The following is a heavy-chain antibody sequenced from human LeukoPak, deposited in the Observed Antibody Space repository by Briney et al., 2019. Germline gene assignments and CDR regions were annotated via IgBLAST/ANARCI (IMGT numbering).Heavy chain of an antibody. J-gene: IGHJ6*04. CDR2: ISAYNGNT. CDR1: GYTFTSYG. CDR3: ARDHCSGGSSYSRAYYYYGMDV. Sequence: ASVKVSCKASGYTFTSYGISWVRQAPGQGLEWMGWISAYNGNTNYAQKLQGRVTMTTDTSTSTAYMELRSLRSDDTAVYYCARDHCSGGSSYSRAYYYYGMDVWGKGTTVTVSS. D-gene: IGHD2-15*01. V-gene: IGHV1-18*04.